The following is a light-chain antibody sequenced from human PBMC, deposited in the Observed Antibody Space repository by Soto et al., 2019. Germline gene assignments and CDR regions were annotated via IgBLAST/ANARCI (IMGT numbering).Light chain of an antibody. J-gene: IGKJ1*01. CDR2: DAS. CDR3: QQYYTYWHM. V-gene: IGKV1-5*01. CDR1: QSISDY. Sequence: DIQMPQSPSTLSASVGDRAIITCRASQSISDYLAWYQQKPGKAPKLLIYDASNLESGVPSTFSGSGSGTEFTLTISSLQPDDFATYYCQQYYTYWHMFGQGTKVDIK.